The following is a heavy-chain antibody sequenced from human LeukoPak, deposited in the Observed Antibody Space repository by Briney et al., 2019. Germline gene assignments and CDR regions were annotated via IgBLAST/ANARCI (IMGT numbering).Heavy chain of an antibody. J-gene: IGHJ6*02. V-gene: IGHV4-39*01. CDR2: IYYSGST. D-gene: IGHD3-3*01. CDR1: GGSISSSSYY. Sequence: SETLSLTCPVSGGSISSSSYYWGWIRQPPGKGLEWIGSIYYSGSTYYNPSLKSRVTISVDTSKNQFSLKLSSVTAADTAVYYCASAEGANFWSGYYYGYYYGMDVWGQGTTVTVSS. CDR3: ASAEGANFWSGYYYGYYYGMDV.